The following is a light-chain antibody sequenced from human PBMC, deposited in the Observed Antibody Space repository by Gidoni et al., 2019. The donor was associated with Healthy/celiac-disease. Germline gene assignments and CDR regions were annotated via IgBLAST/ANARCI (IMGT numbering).Light chain of an antibody. CDR1: QGIRSY. CDR3: QQSHST. V-gene: IGKV1-9*01. J-gene: IGKJ3*01. Sequence: IQLTQSPSSLSASVGDRVTITCRASQGIRSYLAWYQQKPGKAPKLLIYAASTLQSGVPSRFSGSGSGTDFTLTISSLQPEDFATYYCQQSHSTFGPXTKVDIK. CDR2: AAS.